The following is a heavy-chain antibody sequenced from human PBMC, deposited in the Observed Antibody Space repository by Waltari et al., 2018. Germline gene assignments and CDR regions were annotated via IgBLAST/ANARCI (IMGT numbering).Heavy chain of an antibody. V-gene: IGHV3-53*01. CDR1: GFTVSTKY. CDR3: TRHNYYGSGSYYFDY. Sequence: EVQLVESGGGLIQPGGSLRLSCAASGFTVSTKYMSWVRQDPGKGLGWVSVIFGGGNTYSADSVKGRFTISRDKSDNTLSLQMNSLRADDTAVYYCTRHNYYGSGSYYFDYWGQGTLVTVSS. J-gene: IGHJ4*02. D-gene: IGHD3-10*01. CDR2: IFGGGNT.